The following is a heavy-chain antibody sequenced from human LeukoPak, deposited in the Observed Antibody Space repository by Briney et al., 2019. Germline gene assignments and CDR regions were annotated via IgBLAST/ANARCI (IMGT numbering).Heavy chain of an antibody. V-gene: IGHV3-21*01. CDR3: ASQDTAIYNFDY. CDR1: GFTFSSYS. Sequence: GGSLRLSCAASGFTFSSYSMNWVRQAPGKGLEWVSSISSSSSYIYYADSVKGRFTISRDNAKNSLYLQMNSLRAEDTAVYYCASQDTAIYNFDYWGQGTLVTVSS. CDR2: ISSSSSYI. J-gene: IGHJ4*02. D-gene: IGHD5-18*01.